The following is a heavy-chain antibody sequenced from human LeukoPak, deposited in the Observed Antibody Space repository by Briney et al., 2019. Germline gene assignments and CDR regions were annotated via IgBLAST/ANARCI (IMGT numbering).Heavy chain of an antibody. D-gene: IGHD3-16*02. CDR3: ARGGGYDYVWGSYQATDY. J-gene: IGHJ4*02. CDR2: IYHSGST. V-gene: IGHV4-30-2*01. Sequence: PSQTLSLTCAVSGGSISSGGYSWSWIRQPPGKGLEWIGYIYHSGSTYYNPSLKSRVTVSVDRSKNQFSLKLSSVTAADTAVYYCARGGGYDYVWGSYQATDYWGQGTLVTVSS. CDR1: GGSISSGGYS.